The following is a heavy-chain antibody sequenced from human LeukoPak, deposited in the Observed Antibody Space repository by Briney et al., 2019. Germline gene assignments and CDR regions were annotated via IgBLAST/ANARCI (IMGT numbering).Heavy chain of an antibody. CDR3: ARGEREQLVNRIAP. V-gene: IGHV3-48*01. J-gene: IGHJ5*02. Sequence: GGSLRLSCAASGFTFSSSSMNWVRQAPGKGLEWVSYITASSSTEYYADSVKGRFTISRANAKNSPYLQMNSLRPQDTAVYYFARGEREQLVNRIAPWGDGNPVTASS. CDR2: ITASSSTE. D-gene: IGHD1-26*01. CDR1: GFTFSSSS.